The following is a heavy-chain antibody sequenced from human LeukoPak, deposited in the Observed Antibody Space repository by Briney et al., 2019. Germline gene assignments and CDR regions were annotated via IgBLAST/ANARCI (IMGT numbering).Heavy chain of an antibody. J-gene: IGHJ4*02. D-gene: IGHD5-24*01. CDR3: AKLLGTATTYDH. Sequence: SGGSLTLSCEASGFTFRTHWMSWVRQTPGKGPEWVASVNPDGSQKYYINSVKGRFTISRDNTKNSLYLQMYSLGAEDTAVYYCAKLLGTATTYDHWGQGSLVTVSS. V-gene: IGHV3-7*01. CDR2: VNPDGSQK. CDR1: GFTFRTHW.